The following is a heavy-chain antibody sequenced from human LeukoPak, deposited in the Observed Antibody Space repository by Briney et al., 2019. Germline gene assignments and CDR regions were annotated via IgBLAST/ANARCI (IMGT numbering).Heavy chain of an antibody. V-gene: IGHV3-23*01. J-gene: IGHJ4*02. CDR1: VDTLSRDA. Sequence: RGCLRLSSAASVDTLSRDAMSWGRETPGKGLEWGSAISGSGGSTYYADSVKGRFTIARDNSKNTLYLQMNSLRAEDTAVYYCAKDITLIVGATSDYWGQGTLVTVSS. CDR3: AKDITLIVGATSDY. CDR2: ISGSGGST. D-gene: IGHD1-26*01.